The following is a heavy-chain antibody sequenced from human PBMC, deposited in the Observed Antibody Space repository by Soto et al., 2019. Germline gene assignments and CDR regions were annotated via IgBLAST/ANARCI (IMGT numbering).Heavy chain of an antibody. CDR3: ACLAWFGDPVPPFDC. CDR1: GFTFSTYA. CDR2: ISSSGGST. V-gene: IGHV3-23*01. J-gene: IGHJ4*02. D-gene: IGHD3-10*01. Sequence: GSLRLSCAASGFTFSTYAMSWVRQAPGKGLEWVSGISSSGGSTNHADSVKGRFIISRDNSKNMVYLQMNSLRAEDTAVYYCACLAWFGDPVPPFDCWGQGIVVTVSS.